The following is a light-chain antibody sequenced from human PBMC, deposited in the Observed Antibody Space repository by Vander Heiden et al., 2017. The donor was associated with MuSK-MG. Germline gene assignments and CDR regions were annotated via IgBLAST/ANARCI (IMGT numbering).Light chain of an antibody. J-gene: IGLJ2*01. CDR3: QVWDSSSVV. CDR2: DDS. V-gene: IGLV3-21*02. Sequence: SYVLTPPPSVSVAPGQTARITCGGNNIGSKSVHWYQQGPGPAPVLVVYDDSDRASGVPVRCSGSNTGNTATLTISRVEDGDEADYYVQVWDSSSVVFGGGTKLTVL. CDR1: NIGSKS.